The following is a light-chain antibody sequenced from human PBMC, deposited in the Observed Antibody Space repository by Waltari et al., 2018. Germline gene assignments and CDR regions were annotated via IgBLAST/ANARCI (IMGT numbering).Light chain of an antibody. Sequence: QAVVTQEPSLTVSPGGTVTLTCGSSTGAVTSGHYPYWFQQKPGQAPRTLIYDTSNNHSWTPARCSGSLLGGKAALTLSGAQPEDEAEYYCLLSYSGARPLVFGGGTKLTVL. CDR1: TGAVTSGHY. CDR2: DTS. J-gene: IGLJ2*01. V-gene: IGLV7-46*01. CDR3: LLSYSGARPLV.